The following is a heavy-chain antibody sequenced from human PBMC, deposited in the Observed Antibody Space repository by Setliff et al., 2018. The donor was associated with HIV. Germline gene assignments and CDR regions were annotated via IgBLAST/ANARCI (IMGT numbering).Heavy chain of an antibody. Sequence: PSETLSLTCSVSGGSISSGTSSTYYWGWIRQPPGKGLEWIGSISYYGNTYYNPSLKSRVTIPIDTSKNQFSLKLSSVTAADTAVYYCARCQRTGTSDYWFDPWGQGTLVTVSS. V-gene: IGHV4-39*01. CDR2: ISYYGNT. CDR3: ARCQRTGTSDYWFDP. CDR1: GGSISSGTSSTYY. J-gene: IGHJ5*02. D-gene: IGHD1-7*01.